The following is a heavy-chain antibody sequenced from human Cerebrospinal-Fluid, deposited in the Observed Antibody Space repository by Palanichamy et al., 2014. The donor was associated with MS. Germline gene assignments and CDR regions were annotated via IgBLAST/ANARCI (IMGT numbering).Heavy chain of an antibody. CDR3: ARRDNWKGALDG. CDR1: ADSLSSSDYY. V-gene: IGHV4-39*01. D-gene: IGHD1-1*01. Sequence: QLLLQESGPGLVKPSETLSLTCTVSADSLSSSDYYWGWIRRPPGKGLEWIGSIYYSGTTYYTPSLKSRVTISVDTSKRQFSLRLRSVTAADTAIYYCARRDNWKGALDGWGQGALVTVFS. CDR2: IYYSGTT. J-gene: IGHJ4*02.